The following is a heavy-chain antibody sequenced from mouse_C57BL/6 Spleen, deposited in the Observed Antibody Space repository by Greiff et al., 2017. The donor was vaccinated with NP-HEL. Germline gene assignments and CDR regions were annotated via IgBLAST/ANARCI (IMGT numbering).Heavy chain of an antibody. D-gene: IGHD1-3*01. CDR2: IDPSDSET. CDR1: GYTFTSYW. Sequence: VQLQQPGAELVRPGSSVKLSCKASGYTFTSYWMHWVKQRPIQGLEWIGNIDPSDSETHYNQKFKDKATLTVDKSSSTAYMQLSSLTSEDSAVYYCARTKWNWYYFDYWGQGTTLTVSS. CDR3: ARTKWNWYYFDY. J-gene: IGHJ2*01. V-gene: IGHV1-52*01.